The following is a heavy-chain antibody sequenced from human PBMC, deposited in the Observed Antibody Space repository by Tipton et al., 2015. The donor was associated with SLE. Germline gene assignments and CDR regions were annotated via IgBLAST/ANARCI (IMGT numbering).Heavy chain of an antibody. Sequence: TLSLTCAVYGGSISSYYWSWIRQPPGKGLEWIGEISHTGSTNFNPSLKSRVAISADTSKRQFSLKLSSVTAADTAVYYCATRGSSSWYFLDYWGQGTRVTVSS. D-gene: IGHD6-13*01. CDR2: ISHTGST. J-gene: IGHJ4*02. V-gene: IGHV4-34*01. CDR3: ATRGSSSWYFLDY. CDR1: GGSISSYY.